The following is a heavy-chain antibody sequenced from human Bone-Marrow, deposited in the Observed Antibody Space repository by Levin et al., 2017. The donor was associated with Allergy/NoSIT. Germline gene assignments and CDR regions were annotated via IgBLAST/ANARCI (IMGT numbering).Heavy chain of an antibody. D-gene: IGHD3-16*02. Sequence: GGSLRLSCAASGFSFRSFAMHWVRQAPGKGLDWVAFISYDGSHRYYADSVKGRFTSSRDNSKQTLFLQMNSLRPEDTAIYYCARKHDLSSTNPRSAGYGVDVWGQGTTVAVSS. J-gene: IGHJ6*02. CDR2: ISYDGSHR. CDR1: GFSFRSFA. CDR3: ARKHDLSSTNPRSAGYGVDV. V-gene: IGHV3-30-3*01.